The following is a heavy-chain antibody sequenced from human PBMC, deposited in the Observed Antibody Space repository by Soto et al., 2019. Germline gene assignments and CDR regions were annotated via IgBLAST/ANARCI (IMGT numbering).Heavy chain of an antibody. D-gene: IGHD6-19*01. V-gene: IGHV1-58*01. CDR1: GFTFTSSA. J-gene: IGHJ1*01. CDR3: AREPYSSGWPKYFQH. CDR2: IVVGSGNT. Sequence: SVKVSCKASGFTFTSSAVQWVRHARGQRLEWIGWIVVGSGNTNYAQKFQERVTITRDMSTSTAYMELSSLRSEDTAVYYCAREPYSSGWPKYFQHWGQGTLVTVSS.